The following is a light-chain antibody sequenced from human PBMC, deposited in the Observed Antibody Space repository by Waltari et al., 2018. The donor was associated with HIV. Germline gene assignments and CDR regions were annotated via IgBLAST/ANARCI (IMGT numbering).Light chain of an antibody. CDR1: QNIRHY. V-gene: IGKV1-39*01. J-gene: IGKJ4*01. CDR3: QQSLSVPYVS. CDR2: GAS. Sequence: DIQMTQSPSSLSASVGDSVTIYCRASQNIRHYVNWFQQRPGKAPTLLIHGASSLQSGVPSRFSRSGSETDFTLIISGLQPEDIATYYCQQSLSVPYVSFGGGTNVEIK.